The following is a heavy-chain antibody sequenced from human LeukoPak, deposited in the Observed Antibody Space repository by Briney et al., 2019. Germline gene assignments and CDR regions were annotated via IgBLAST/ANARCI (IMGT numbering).Heavy chain of an antibody. D-gene: IGHD6-13*01. CDR2: IYTSGST. Sequence: SETLSLTCTVSGGSISSYYWSWLRQPAGKGLEWIGRIYTSGSTNYTPYLSSRVTMSVDTSKNQFSLTLSSVTAADTAVYYCARLNLGQQLEYYFDYWGQGTLVTVSS. CDR1: GGSISSYY. J-gene: IGHJ4*02. CDR3: ARLNLGQQLEYYFDY. V-gene: IGHV4-4*07.